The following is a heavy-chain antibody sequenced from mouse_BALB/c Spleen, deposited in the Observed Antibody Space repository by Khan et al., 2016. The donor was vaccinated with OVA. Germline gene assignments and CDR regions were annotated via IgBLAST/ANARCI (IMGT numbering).Heavy chain of an antibody. CDR3: ARNTHMMTTVMDY. CDR1: GFSLTSYG. CDR2: IWSDGKT. Sequence: QVQLKESGPGLVAPSQSLSITCTVSGFSLTSYGAHWVRQPPGKGLEWLVVIWSDGKTTYNSTLKSRLSISKDNSKSQVFLKLNSLQTADTAMYYCARNTHMMTTVMDYWGQGTSVTVSS. D-gene: IGHD2-4*01. J-gene: IGHJ4*01. V-gene: IGHV2-6*02.